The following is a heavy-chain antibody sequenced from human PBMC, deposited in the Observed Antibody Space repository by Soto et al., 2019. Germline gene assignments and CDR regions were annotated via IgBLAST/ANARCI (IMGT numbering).Heavy chain of an antibody. CDR1: GFTFSSYA. J-gene: IGHJ6*02. CDR2: ISGSGDSA. V-gene: IGHV3-23*01. Sequence: PRGSLRLSCAASGFTFSSYAMTWVRQAPGKGLEWVSSISGSGDSAYYADSVKGRFTISRDNSKNTLYLQMSSLRAEDTAVYYFSQEGYFGYYYGLDAWGQGTTVTVS. D-gene: IGHD3-9*01. CDR3: SQEGYFGYYYGLDA.